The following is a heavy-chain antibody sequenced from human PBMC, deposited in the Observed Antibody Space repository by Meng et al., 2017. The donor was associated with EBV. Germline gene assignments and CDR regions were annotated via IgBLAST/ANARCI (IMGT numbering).Heavy chain of an antibody. CDR3: ARGPYYYDSSGYYYGEFDP. V-gene: IGHV1-8*01. J-gene: IGHJ5*02. Sequence: LVLLWAGVTQPGTHVKVSCKASGYTFNSYDINWGRKATGQGLEWMGWMNPNSGNTGYAQKFQGRVTMTRNTSISTAYMELSSLRSEDTAVYYCARGPYYYDSSGYYYGEFDPWGQGTLVTVSS. CDR2: MNPNSGNT. D-gene: IGHD3-22*01. CDR1: GYTFNSYD.